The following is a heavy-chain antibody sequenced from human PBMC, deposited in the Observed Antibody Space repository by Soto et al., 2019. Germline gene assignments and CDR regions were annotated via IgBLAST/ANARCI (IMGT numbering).Heavy chain of an antibody. CDR3: ATASDYGGFYYYYYYYXDV. CDR2: FDPEDGET. Sequence: ASVKVSCKVSGYTLTELSMHWVRQAPGKGLEWMGGFDPEDGETIYAQKFQGRVTMTEDTSTDTAYMELSSLRSEDTAVYYCATASDYGGFYYYYYYYXDVWGKGTTVTVSS. CDR1: GYTLTELS. V-gene: IGHV1-24*01. D-gene: IGHD3-16*01. J-gene: IGHJ6*03.